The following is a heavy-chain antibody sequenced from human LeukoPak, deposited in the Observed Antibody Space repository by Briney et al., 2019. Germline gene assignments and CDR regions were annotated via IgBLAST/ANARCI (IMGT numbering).Heavy chain of an antibody. CDR2: ISAYNGNT. Sequence: ASVKVSCKASGYTFTSYGISWVRQAPGQWLEWMGWISAYNGNTNYAQKLQGRVTMTTDTSTSTAYMELRSLRSDDTAVYYCARGGGSYPRGSSSNDDYWGQGTLVTVSS. CDR1: GYTFTSYG. J-gene: IGHJ4*02. V-gene: IGHV1-18*01. CDR3: ARGGGSYPRGSSSNDDY. D-gene: IGHD1-26*01.